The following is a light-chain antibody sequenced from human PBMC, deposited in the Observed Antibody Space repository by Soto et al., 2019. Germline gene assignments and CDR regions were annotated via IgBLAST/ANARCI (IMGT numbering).Light chain of an antibody. J-gene: IGLJ2*01. CDR1: NIGSKS. V-gene: IGLV3-21*04. CDR3: QVWDSSSGVV. Sequence: SYELTQPPSVSVAPGKTARITCGGNNIGSKSVHWYQQKPGQAPVLVIYYDNDRPSGIPERFSGSKSGNTATLTISRVEVGDEADYYCQVWDSSSGVVFGGGTKLTVL. CDR2: YDN.